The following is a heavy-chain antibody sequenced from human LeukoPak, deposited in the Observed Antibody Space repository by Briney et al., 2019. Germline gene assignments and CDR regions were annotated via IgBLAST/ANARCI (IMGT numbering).Heavy chain of an antibody. J-gene: IGHJ3*01. V-gene: IGHV4-59*03. D-gene: IGHD7-27*01. Sequence: SETLSLTCKVSGGSISSYYWSWIRQPPGKGLEWIGFVYYTGNTNYSPSLKSRVSISLETSKNRFSLKVTSVTAADTAVYYCAAGWGIDAFDFWGQGTLVTVAS. CDR1: GGSISSYY. CDR2: VYYTGNT. CDR3: AAGWGIDAFDF.